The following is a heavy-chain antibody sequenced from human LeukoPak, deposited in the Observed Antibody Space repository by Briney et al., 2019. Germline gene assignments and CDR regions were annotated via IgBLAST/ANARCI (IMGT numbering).Heavy chain of an antibody. Sequence: QPGGSLRLSCAASGFTFSTYAMSWVRQAPGKGLEWVSTISGSGANTYYADSVRGRFTISRDNSKNTLYLQMNSLRAEDTAVYYCAKDYSFTGLGCFDYWGQGTLVTVSS. CDR2: ISGSGANT. V-gene: IGHV3-23*01. CDR3: AKDYSFTGLGCFDY. CDR1: GFTFSTYA. J-gene: IGHJ4*02. D-gene: IGHD5-18*01.